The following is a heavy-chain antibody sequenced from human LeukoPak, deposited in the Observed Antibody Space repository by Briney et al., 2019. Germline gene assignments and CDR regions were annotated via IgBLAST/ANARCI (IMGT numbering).Heavy chain of an antibody. CDR3: ARDYYGSGSHDY. CDR1: GGSFSGYY. J-gene: IGHJ4*02. V-gene: IGHV4-59*01. CDR2: IYYSGST. Sequence: SETLSLTCAVYGGSFSGYYWSWIRQPPGKGLEWIGYIYYSGSTNYNPSLKSRVTISVDTSKNQFSLKLSSVTAADTAVYYCARDYYGSGSHDYWGQGTLVTVSS. D-gene: IGHD3-10*01.